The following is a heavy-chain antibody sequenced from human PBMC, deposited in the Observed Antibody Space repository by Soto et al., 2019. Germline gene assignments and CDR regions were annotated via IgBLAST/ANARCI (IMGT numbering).Heavy chain of an antibody. CDR1: GFTFSSYA. J-gene: IGHJ6*03. V-gene: IGHV3-64*01. Sequence: GGSLRLSCAASGFTFSSYAMHWVRQAPGKGLEYVSAISSNGGSTYYANSVKGRFTISRDNSKNTLYLQMGSLRAEDMAVYYCARDRGGVDYGSGSGYYYYYYMDVWGKGTTVTVSS. CDR2: ISSNGGST. D-gene: IGHD3-10*01. CDR3: ARDRGGVDYGSGSGYYYYYYMDV.